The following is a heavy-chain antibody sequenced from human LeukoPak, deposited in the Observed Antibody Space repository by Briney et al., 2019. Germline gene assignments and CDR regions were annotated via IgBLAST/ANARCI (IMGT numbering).Heavy chain of an antibody. J-gene: IGHJ3*02. D-gene: IGHD5-24*01. CDR2: ISGSGGST. Sequence: GGSLRLSCAASGFTFSSYAMSWVRQAPGKGLEWVSAISGSGGSTYYADSVKGRFTISRENSKNPLYLQMNSLRAEDTAVYYCEVEMATIGDAFDIWGQGTMVTVSS. CDR3: EVEMATIGDAFDI. CDR1: GFTFSSYA. V-gene: IGHV3-23*01.